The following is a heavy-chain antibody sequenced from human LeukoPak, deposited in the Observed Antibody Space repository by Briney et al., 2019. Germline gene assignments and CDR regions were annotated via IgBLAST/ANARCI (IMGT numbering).Heavy chain of an antibody. CDR3: ARTTTPSSTSCPGQ. CDR1: GYSISSGYY. CDR2: IYHSGST. Sequence: SETLSLNCAVSGYSISSGYYWGWIRQPPGKGLEWIGSIYHSGSTYYNPSLKSRVTISVDTSKNQFSLKLSSVTAADTAVYYCARTTTPSSTSCPGQWGQGTLVTVSS. V-gene: IGHV4-38-2*01. J-gene: IGHJ4*02. D-gene: IGHD2-2*01.